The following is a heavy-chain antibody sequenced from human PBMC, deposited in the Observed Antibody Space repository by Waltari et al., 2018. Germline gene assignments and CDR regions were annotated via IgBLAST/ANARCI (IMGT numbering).Heavy chain of an antibody. CDR3: ARGDAAHNWFDP. CDR1: GGTFSSYA. Sequence: QVQLVQSGAEVKKPGSSVKVSCKASGGTFSSYAISWVRQAPGQGLEWMGGFIPISGTANYAQKFQGRVTITTDESTSTAYMELSSLRSEDTAVYYCARGDAAHNWFDPWGQGTLVTVSS. J-gene: IGHJ5*02. D-gene: IGHD2-2*01. CDR2: FIPISGTA. V-gene: IGHV1-69*05.